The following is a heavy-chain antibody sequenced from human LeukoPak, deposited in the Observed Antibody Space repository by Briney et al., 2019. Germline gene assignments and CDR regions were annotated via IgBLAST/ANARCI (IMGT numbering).Heavy chain of an antibody. CDR1: GGSFSGYY. CDR3: ARGSMVRGVTIVPPFDY. J-gene: IGHJ4*02. CDR2: INHSGST. D-gene: IGHD3-10*01. V-gene: IGHV4-34*01. Sequence: SETLSLTCAVYGGSFSGYYWSWIRQPPGKGLEWIGEINHSGSTNYNPSLKSRVTISVDTSKNQFSLKLSSVTAADTAVYYCARGSMVRGVTIVPPFDYWGQGTLVTVSS.